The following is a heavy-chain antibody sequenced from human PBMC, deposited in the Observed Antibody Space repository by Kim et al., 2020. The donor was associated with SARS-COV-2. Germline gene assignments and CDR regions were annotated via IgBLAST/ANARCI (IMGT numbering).Heavy chain of an antibody. CDR2: IYYSGST. CDR3: ATGIAAAEDWYFDL. CDR1: GGSVSSGSYY. D-gene: IGHD6-13*01. V-gene: IGHV4-61*01. J-gene: IGHJ2*01. Sequence: SETLSLTCTVSGGSVSSGSYYWSWIRQPPEKGLEWIGYIYYSGSTNYNPSLKSRVTISVDTSKNQFSLKLSSVTAADTAVYYCATGIAAAEDWYFDLWGRGTLVTVSS.